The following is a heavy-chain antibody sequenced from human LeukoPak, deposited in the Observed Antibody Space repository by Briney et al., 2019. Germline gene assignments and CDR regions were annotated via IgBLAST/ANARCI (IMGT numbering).Heavy chain of an antibody. D-gene: IGHD2-2*01. Sequence: SETLSLTCTVSGGSISSYYWSWIRQPAGKGLEWIGRIYTSGSTNYNPSLKSRVTMSVDTSKNQFSLKLSSVTAADTAVYYCAAVPAAMNWFDPWGQGTLVTVSS. CDR1: GGSISSYY. CDR2: IYTSGST. CDR3: AAVPAAMNWFDP. J-gene: IGHJ5*02. V-gene: IGHV4-4*07.